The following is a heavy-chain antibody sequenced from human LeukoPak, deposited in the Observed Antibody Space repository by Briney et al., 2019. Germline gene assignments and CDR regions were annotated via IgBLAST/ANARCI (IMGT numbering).Heavy chain of an antibody. CDR2: ISGSNSYI. CDR1: GFTFSSYT. Sequence: GGSLRLSCAASGFTFSSYTMHWIRQAPGKGLEWVSSISGSNSYIFYADSVKGRFTVSRDNAKDSLYLQMNSLRAEDTAVYYCARALTTLTYEGYWGQGTLVTASS. CDR3: ARALTTLTYEGY. J-gene: IGHJ4*02. D-gene: IGHD1-1*01. V-gene: IGHV3-21*01.